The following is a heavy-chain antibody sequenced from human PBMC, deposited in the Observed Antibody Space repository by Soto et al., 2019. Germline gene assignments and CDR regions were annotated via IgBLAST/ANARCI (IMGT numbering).Heavy chain of an antibody. J-gene: IGHJ3*02. Sequence: ASVKVSCKASGGTFSSYTISWVRQAPGQGLEWMGRIIPILGIANYAQKFQGRVTITADKSTSTAYMELSSLRSEDTAVYYCAREYSSSAGHAFDIWGQGTMVTVSS. V-gene: IGHV1-69*04. D-gene: IGHD6-6*01. CDR3: AREYSSSAGHAFDI. CDR1: GGTFSSYT. CDR2: IIPILGIA.